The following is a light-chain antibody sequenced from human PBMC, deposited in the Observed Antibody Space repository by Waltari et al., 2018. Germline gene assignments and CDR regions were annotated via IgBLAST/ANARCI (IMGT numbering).Light chain of an antibody. Sequence: DIQMTQSPSTLSASVGDRVTITCRASQSVRTYLAWVPQKPGKAPKLLIYKASTLETGVPSRFSGSGSETDFTLTIASLQPDDFGTYYCQQYNTYSWTFGQGTEVDIK. CDR3: QQYNTYSWT. J-gene: IGKJ1*01. V-gene: IGKV1-5*03. CDR1: QSVRTY. CDR2: KAS.